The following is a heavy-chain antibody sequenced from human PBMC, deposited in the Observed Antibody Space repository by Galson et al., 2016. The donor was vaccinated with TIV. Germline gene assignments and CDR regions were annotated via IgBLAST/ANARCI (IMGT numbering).Heavy chain of an antibody. D-gene: IGHD3-3*01. J-gene: IGHJ6*03. Sequence: SCKASGFTLSSYSVNWVRQAPGQGPQWMGYISGYNGNRNSAQKFQGRLSVTADTSTNTAFLELRRLTSDDTAVYYCARMPTKTFDFWSGYDNQFHMDVWGKGTSVTVSS. V-gene: IGHV1-18*01. CDR1: GFTLSSYS. CDR2: ISGYNGNR. CDR3: ARMPTKTFDFWSGYDNQFHMDV.